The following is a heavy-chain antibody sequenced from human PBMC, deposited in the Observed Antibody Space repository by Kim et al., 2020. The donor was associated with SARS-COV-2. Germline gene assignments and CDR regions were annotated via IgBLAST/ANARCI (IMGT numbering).Heavy chain of an antibody. CDR3: ARDRADYGDSIFDY. D-gene: IGHD4-17*01. V-gene: IGHV1-69*13. CDR1: GGTFSSYA. J-gene: IGHJ4*02. Sequence: SVKVSCKASGGTFSSYAISWVRQAPGQGLEWMGGIIPIFGTANYAQKFQGRVTITADESTSTAYMELSSLRSEDTAVYYCARDRADYGDSIFDYWGQGTLVTVSS. CDR2: IIPIFGTA.